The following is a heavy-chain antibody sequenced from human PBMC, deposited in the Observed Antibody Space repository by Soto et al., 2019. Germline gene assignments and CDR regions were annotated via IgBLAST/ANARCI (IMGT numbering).Heavy chain of an antibody. CDR3: ARDLPSTGTLGY. CDR2: IYHSGST. CDR1: GGSISSSNG. V-gene: IGHV4-4*02. J-gene: IGHJ4*02. Sequence: SETLSLTCAVSGGSISSSNGWSWVRQPPGKGLEWIGEIYHSGSTNYNPSLKSRVTISVDKSKNQFSLKLNSVTPEDTAVYYCARDLPSTGTLGYWGQGTLVTVSS. D-gene: IGHD1-1*01.